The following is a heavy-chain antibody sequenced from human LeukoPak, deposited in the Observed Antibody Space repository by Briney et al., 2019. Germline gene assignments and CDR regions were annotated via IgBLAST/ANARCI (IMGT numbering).Heavy chain of an antibody. CDR2: INPSGGST. Sequence: ASVKVSCKASGYTFTSYYMHWVRQAPGQGLEWMGIINPSGGSTSYAQKFQGRVTMTRDTSTSTVYMELSSLRSEDTAVYYCARDPSSSWYSLLWDYWGQGTLVTVSS. CDR3: ARDPSSSWYSLLWDY. CDR1: GYTFTSYY. V-gene: IGHV1-46*01. J-gene: IGHJ4*02. D-gene: IGHD6-13*01.